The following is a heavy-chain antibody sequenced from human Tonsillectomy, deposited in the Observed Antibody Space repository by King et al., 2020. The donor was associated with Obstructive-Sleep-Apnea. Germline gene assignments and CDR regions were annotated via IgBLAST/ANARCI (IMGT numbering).Heavy chain of an antibody. CDR3: ARDEGITIFGPIMDV. D-gene: IGHD3-3*01. J-gene: IGHJ6*02. CDR2: ISSSSSYT. CDR1: GFTFSDYY. V-gene: IGHV3-11*06. Sequence: VQLVESGGGLVKPGGSLRLSCAASGFTFSDYYMSWIRQAPGKGLEWVSYISSSSSYTNYADSVKGRFTISRDNAKNSLYLQMNSLRAEDTAVYYCARDEGITIFGPIMDVWGQGTTVTVSS.